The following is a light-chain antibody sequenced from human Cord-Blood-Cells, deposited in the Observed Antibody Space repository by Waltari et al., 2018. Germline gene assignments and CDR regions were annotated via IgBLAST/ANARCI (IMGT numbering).Light chain of an antibody. CDR2: DVS. CDR3: SSYTSSSTRVV. J-gene: IGLJ2*01. CDR1: SSDVGGYNY. V-gene: IGLV2-14*01. Sequence: QSALTQPASVSGSPGQSITISCPGTSSDVGGYNYVSWYQQHPGKAPNLMIYDVSNRPSGVSNRFSGSKSGNTASLTISGLHAEDEADYYCSSYTSSSTRVVFGGGTKLTVL.